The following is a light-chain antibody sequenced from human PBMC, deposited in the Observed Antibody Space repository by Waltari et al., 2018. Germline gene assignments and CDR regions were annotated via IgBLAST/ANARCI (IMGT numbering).Light chain of an antibody. V-gene: IGLV1-44*01. CDR3: AAWDYRLNIWV. J-gene: IGLJ3*02. CDR1: TPNIGSDT. CDR2: SYT. Sequence: QSVLTQPPSASGTPGQRVTISCSGTTPNIGSDTVNWFRHLPRAAPKPLMYSYTHRPSGVPDRFSGSKYGTSASLAISGLQSDDEADYYCAAWDYRLNIWVFGGGTKLTVL.